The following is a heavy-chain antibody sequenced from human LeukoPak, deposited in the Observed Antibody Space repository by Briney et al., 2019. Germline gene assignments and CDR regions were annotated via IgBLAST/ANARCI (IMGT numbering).Heavy chain of an antibody. V-gene: IGHV5-51*01. J-gene: IGHJ6*02. CDR3: ARYTDPPAGTYYYGMDV. Sequence: GESLQISCKGSGYSFTSYWIGWVRQMPGKGLEWMGIIYPGDSDTRYSPSFQGQVTISADKSISTAYLQWSSLKASDTAMYYCARYTDPPAGTYYYGMDVWGQGTTVTVSS. CDR1: GYSFTSYW. D-gene: IGHD1-1*01. CDR2: IYPGDSDT.